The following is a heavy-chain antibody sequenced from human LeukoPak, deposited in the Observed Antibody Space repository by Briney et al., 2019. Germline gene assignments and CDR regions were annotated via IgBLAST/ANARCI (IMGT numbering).Heavy chain of an antibody. CDR3: ARSGYSSSQNWFDP. CDR2: IIPIFGTA. V-gene: IGHV1-69*13. Sequence: GASVQVSCKASGDTFSIYPISWVRQDPGQGLEWMGGIIPIFGTANYAQKFQGRVTITADESTSTAYMELSSLRSEDTAVYYCARSGYSSSQNWFDPWGQGTLVTVSS. CDR1: GDTFSIYP. J-gene: IGHJ5*02. D-gene: IGHD6-13*01.